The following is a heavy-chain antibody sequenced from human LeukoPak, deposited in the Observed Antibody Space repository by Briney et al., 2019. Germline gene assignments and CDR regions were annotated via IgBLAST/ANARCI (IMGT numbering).Heavy chain of an antibody. CDR2: IWYDGSNK. J-gene: IGHJ4*02. CDR1: GFSFSRYG. Sequence: GGSLRLSCTTSGFSFSRYGMHWVRQAPGKGLEWVAVIWYDGSNKYNGDSVKGRFTISRDNSKNTLYLQMNSLRAEDTAVYYCARGGRCSGGSCFFPLNYWGQGTLVTVSS. CDR3: ARGGRCSGGSCFFPLNY. D-gene: IGHD2-15*01. V-gene: IGHV3-33*08.